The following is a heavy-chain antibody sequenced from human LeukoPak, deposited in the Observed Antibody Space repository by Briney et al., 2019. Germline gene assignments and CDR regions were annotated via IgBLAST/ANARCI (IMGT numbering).Heavy chain of an antibody. J-gene: IGHJ5*02. Sequence: GGSLRLSCAASGFIFSSYGMHWVRQAPGKGLESVAIIGNDGRNIYYVDSVKGRFTIFRDNSRNTLYLRMSSLRPEDTAVYYCVNAAGIAVAGTRWFDPWGQGTLVTVSS. CDR3: VNAAGIAVAGTRWFDP. D-gene: IGHD6-19*01. CDR1: GFIFSSYG. V-gene: IGHV3-30*02. CDR2: IGNDGRNI.